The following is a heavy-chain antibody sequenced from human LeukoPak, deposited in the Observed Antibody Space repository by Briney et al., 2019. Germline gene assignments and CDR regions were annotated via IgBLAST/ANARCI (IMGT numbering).Heavy chain of an antibody. V-gene: IGHV3-30-3*01. Sequence: GGSLRLSCAASGFTFSSYAMHWVRQAPGKGLEWVAVISYDGSNKYYADSVKGRFTISRDNSKNTLYLQMNSLRAEDTAVYYCARGDHYYDSSGYDWGQGTLVTVSS. D-gene: IGHD3-22*01. CDR2: ISYDGSNK. CDR3: ARGDHYYDSSGYD. CDR1: GFTFSSYA. J-gene: IGHJ4*02.